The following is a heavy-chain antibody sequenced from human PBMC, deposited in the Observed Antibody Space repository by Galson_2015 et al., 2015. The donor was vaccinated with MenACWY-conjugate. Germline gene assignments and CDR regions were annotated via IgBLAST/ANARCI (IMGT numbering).Heavy chain of an antibody. Sequence: SLRLSCAASGFTFSDYYMSWIRQAPGKGLEWVAYISSGHIYSNHADSVKGRFTISRDNAKNSLFLQMNSLRAEDTAVYFCARTPXSYSGYXFEKWXQGTXXTVTS. V-gene: IGHV3-11*06. CDR3: ARTPXSYSGYXFEK. CDR2: ISSGHIYS. J-gene: IGHJ4*02. D-gene: IGHD5-12*01. CDR1: GFTFSDYY.